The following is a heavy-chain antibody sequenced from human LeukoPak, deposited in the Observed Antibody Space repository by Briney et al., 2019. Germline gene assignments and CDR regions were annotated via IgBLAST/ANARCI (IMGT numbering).Heavy chain of an antibody. J-gene: IGHJ4*02. D-gene: IGHD6-13*01. Sequence: SETLSLTCTVSGGSISSCYWSWIPQPPGKGREWIGYIYYSGRTNYNPSLKSRVTISVDTSKNQFSLKLSSVTPADTALYYCARGIAAAGTDYWGQGTLVTVSS. CDR1: GGSISSCY. V-gene: IGHV4-59*01. CDR2: IYYSGRT. CDR3: ARGIAAAGTDY.